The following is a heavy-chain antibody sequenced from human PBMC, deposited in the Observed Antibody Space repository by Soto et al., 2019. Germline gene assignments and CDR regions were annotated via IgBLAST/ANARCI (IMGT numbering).Heavy chain of an antibody. CDR1: GYTFTSYG. Sequence: QVHLVQSGAEVKKPGASVKVDCKASGYTFTSYGITWVRQAPGQGLEWMGWISAHNGNRGSAQKLQGIVIVTRDTSTSTDYMELRSLISDDTAVYYCARGRYGDYWGQGALVTVSS. D-gene: IGHD1-1*01. CDR2: ISAHNGNR. CDR3: ARGRYGDY. J-gene: IGHJ4*02. V-gene: IGHV1-18*01.